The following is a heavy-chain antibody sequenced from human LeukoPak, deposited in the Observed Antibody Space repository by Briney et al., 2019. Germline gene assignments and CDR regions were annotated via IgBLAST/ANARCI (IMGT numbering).Heavy chain of an antibody. Sequence: GGSLRLSCAASGFSFSDYYMTWIRQAPGKGLEWISYISSSGSSIYYADSVKGRFTISRDNAKNSLYLQMNSLRAEDTAVYYCAKGVVVPAASDYWGQGTLVTASS. V-gene: IGHV3-11*01. CDR2: ISSSGSSI. CDR3: AKGVVVPAASDY. D-gene: IGHD2-2*01. CDR1: GFSFSDYY. J-gene: IGHJ4*02.